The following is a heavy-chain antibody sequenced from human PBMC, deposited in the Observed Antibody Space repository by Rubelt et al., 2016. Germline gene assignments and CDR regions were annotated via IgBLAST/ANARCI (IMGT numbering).Heavy chain of an antibody. V-gene: IGHV3-30*04. Sequence: TFSSYAMHWVRQAPGKGLEWVAVISYDGSNKYYADSVKGRFTISRDNSKNTLYLQMNSLRAEDTAVYYCARDIAARLSDVGRHRNYYYYYGMDVWGQGTTVTVSS. J-gene: IGHJ6*02. CDR3: ARDIAARLSDVGRHRNYYYYYGMDV. D-gene: IGHD6-6*01. CDR2: ISYDGSNK. CDR1: TFSSYA.